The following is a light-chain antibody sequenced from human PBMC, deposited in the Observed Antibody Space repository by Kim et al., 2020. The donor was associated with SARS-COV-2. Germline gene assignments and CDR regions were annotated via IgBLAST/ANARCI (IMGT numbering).Light chain of an antibody. CDR2: AAS. CDR1: QSISSY. V-gene: IGKV1-39*01. Sequence: SVGDRFTITWRASQSISSYLNWYQQKPGKAPKLLIYAASSLQSGVPSRFSGSGSGTDFTLTISSLQPEDFATYYCQQSYSTPQLTFGGGTKVDIK. J-gene: IGKJ4*01. CDR3: QQSYSTPQLT.